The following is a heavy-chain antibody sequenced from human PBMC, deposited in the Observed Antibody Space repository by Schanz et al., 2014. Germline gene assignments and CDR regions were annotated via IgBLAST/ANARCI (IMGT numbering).Heavy chain of an antibody. Sequence: EVQLVESGGGLVQSGGSLRLSCAGSGFTFSSYAMNWVRQAPGKGLEWVSVISGSGDDTYYADSVKGRFTISRDNSKNTLYLQMNSRRAEDTAVYYCAKVWGSDYFYPFDYWGQGTLVTVSS. CDR3: AKVWGSDYFYPFDY. CDR1: GFTFSSYA. J-gene: IGHJ4*02. V-gene: IGHV3-23*04. D-gene: IGHD3-22*01. CDR2: ISGSGDDT.